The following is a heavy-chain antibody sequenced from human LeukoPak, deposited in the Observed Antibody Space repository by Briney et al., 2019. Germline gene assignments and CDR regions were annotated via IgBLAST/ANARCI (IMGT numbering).Heavy chain of an antibody. CDR1: GFTFSSYS. V-gene: IGHV3-23*01. Sequence: GGSLRLSCAASGFTFSSYSMNWVRQAPGKGLEWVSHITASGTAMFYADSVKGRFTISRDNSKNTLYLQMNSLRAEDTAVYNCAKDRDFDCWGQGTLVTVSS. CDR2: ITASGTAM. D-gene: IGHD5-24*01. CDR3: AKDRDFDC. J-gene: IGHJ4*02.